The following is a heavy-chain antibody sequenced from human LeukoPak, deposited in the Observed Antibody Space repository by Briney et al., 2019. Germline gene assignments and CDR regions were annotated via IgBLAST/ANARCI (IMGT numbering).Heavy chain of an antibody. CDR1: GGSISSYY. Sequence: SETLSLTCTVSGGSISSYYWSWIRQPAGKGLEWIGRIYTSGSTNYNPSLKSRVTMSVDTSKNQFSLKLSSVTAADTAVYYCARTGYSSGWYHSNYFDHWGQGTLVTVSS. J-gene: IGHJ4*02. CDR2: IYTSGST. V-gene: IGHV4-4*07. CDR3: ARTGYSSGWYHSNYFDH. D-gene: IGHD6-19*01.